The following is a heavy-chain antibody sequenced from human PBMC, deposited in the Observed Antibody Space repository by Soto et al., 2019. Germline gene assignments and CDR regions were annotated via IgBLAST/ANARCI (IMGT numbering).Heavy chain of an antibody. CDR1: GFTVSSNS. D-gene: IGHD3-16*01. V-gene: IGHV3-53*02. CDR3: ARDNSMLGAPFHY. Sequence: EVELVETGGGLNQQGGSLRLSCAASGFTVSSNSMSWVRQAPGKGLEWVSLIYTDGGTYYGDSVKGRFTISRDTSKNTLSLQMTSLRADDTAVYYCARDNSMLGAPFHYWGQGTLATVSS. J-gene: IGHJ4*02. CDR2: IYTDGGT.